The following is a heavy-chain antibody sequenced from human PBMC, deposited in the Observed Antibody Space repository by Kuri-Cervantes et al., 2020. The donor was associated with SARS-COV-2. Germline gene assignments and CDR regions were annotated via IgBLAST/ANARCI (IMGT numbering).Heavy chain of an antibody. CDR3: AGGITGDGDY. D-gene: IGHD7-27*01. J-gene: IGHJ4*02. V-gene: IGHV3-30*02. Sequence: GESLKISCAASGFTFSSYSMNWVRQAPGKGLEWVAFIRYDGSNKYYADSVKGRFTISRDNSKNTLYLQMNSLRAEDTAVYYCAGGITGDGDYWGQGTLVTVSS. CDR1: GFTFSSYS. CDR2: IRYDGSNK.